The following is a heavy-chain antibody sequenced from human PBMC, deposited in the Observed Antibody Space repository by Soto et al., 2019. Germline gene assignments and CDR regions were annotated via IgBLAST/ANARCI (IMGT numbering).Heavy chain of an antibody. J-gene: IGHJ4*02. D-gene: IGHD5-18*01. CDR1: GFTVSSNY. CDR3: ARGSYGDLGEYFDY. V-gene: IGHV3-53*01. Sequence: GGSLRLSCAASGFTVSSNYMSWVRQAPGKGLEWVSVIYSGGSTYYADSVKGRFTISRDNSKNTLYLQMNSLRAEDTAVYYCARGSYGDLGEYFDYWGQGTLVTVSS. CDR2: IYSGGST.